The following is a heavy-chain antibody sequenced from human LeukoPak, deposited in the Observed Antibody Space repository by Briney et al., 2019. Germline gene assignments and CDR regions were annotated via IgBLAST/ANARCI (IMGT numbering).Heavy chain of an antibody. V-gene: IGHV3-30*18. D-gene: IGHD6-19*01. CDR3: AKELPIAGYSSGFDY. J-gene: IGHJ4*02. Sequence: GGSLRLSCAASGFTYSSYGMHWVRQVPGKGLEWVAVISYDGSNKYYADSVKGRFTISRDNSKNTLYLQMNSLRAEDTAVYYCAKELPIAGYSSGFDYWGQGTLVTVSS. CDR2: ISYDGSNK. CDR1: GFTYSSYG.